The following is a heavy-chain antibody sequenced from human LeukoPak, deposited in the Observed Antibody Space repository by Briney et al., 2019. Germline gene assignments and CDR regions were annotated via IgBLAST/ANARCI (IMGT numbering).Heavy chain of an antibody. CDR2: ISGSGGST. V-gene: IGHV3-23*01. Sequence: GGSLRLSCAASGLTFSSYAMSWVRQAPGKGLEWVSAISGSGGSTYYADSVKGRFTISRDNSKNTLYLQMNSLRAEDTAVYYCAKSDSYYYGSGSLTGNWFDPWGQGTLVTVSS. D-gene: IGHD3-10*01. J-gene: IGHJ5*02. CDR1: GLTFSSYA. CDR3: AKSDSYYYGSGSLTGNWFDP.